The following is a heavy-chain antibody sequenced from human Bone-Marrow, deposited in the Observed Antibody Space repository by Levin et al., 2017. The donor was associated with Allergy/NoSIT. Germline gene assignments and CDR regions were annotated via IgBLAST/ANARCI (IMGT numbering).Heavy chain of an antibody. CDR3: ARFADTARLFDY. D-gene: IGHD5-18*01. J-gene: IGHJ4*02. Sequence: LSLTCAASGFTFSSYSMNWVRQAPGKGLEWVSYISRSSSATYYADSVKGRFTISRDNAKTSLYLQMNSLRAEDTAVYYCARFADTARLFDYWGQGTLVTVSS. CDR2: ISRSSSAT. V-gene: IGHV3-48*01. CDR1: GFTFSSYS.